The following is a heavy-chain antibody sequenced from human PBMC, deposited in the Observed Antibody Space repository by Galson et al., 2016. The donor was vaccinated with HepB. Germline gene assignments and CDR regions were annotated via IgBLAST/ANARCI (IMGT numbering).Heavy chain of an antibody. CDR1: GLSVTTYG. J-gene: IGHJ2*01. V-gene: IGHV3-33*05. Sequence: SLRLSCAASGLSVTTYGMHWVRQAPGKGLEWVAVVSYDGETKYYADSVKGRFTISRDNSNNTLFLQMDSLRVDDTAVYYCARGKWGVYCSSTSCYRWYFDLWGRGTLVTVSS. D-gene: IGHD2-2*01. CDR3: ARGKWGVYCSSTSCYRWYFDL. CDR2: VSYDGETK.